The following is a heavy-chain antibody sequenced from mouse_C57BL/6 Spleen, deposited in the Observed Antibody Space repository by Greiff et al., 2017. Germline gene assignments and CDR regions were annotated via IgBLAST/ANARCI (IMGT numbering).Heavy chain of an antibody. D-gene: IGHD1-1*02. V-gene: IGHV1-69*01. CDR2: IDPSDSYT. CDR1: GYTFTSYW. CDR3: ARSPLWCNFSY. Sequence: QVHVKQPGAELVMPGASVKLSCKASGYTFTSYWMHWVKQRPGQGLEWIGEIDPSDSYTNYNQKFKGKSTLTVDKSSSTAYMQLSSLTSEDSAVYYCARSPLWCNFSYWGQGTLVTVSA. J-gene: IGHJ3*01.